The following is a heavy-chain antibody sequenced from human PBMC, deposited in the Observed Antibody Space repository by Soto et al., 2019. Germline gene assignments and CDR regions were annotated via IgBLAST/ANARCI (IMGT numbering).Heavy chain of an antibody. D-gene: IGHD3-10*01. Sequence: ASVKVSCKASGYTFTSYGISWVRQAPGQGLEWMGWISAYNGNTNYAQRLQGRVTMTTDTSTSTAYMELRSLRSDDTAVYYCAREGITMVRETRRAFDPWGQGTLVTVSS. V-gene: IGHV1-18*01. CDR3: AREGITMVRETRRAFDP. CDR2: ISAYNGNT. CDR1: GYTFTSYG. J-gene: IGHJ5*02.